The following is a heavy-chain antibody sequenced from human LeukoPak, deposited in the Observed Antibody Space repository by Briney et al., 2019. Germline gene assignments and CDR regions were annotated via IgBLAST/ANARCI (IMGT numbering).Heavy chain of an antibody. J-gene: IGHJ4*02. CDR2: INHSGST. CDR1: GGSFSGYY. Sequence: SETLSLTCAVYGGSFSGYYWSWIRQPPGKGLEWIGEINHSGSTNYNPSLKSRVTISVDTSKNQFSLKLNSVTAADTAVYYCARGRWLRSAFDYWGQGNLVTVSS. D-gene: IGHD5-12*01. V-gene: IGHV4-34*01. CDR3: ARGRWLRSAFDY.